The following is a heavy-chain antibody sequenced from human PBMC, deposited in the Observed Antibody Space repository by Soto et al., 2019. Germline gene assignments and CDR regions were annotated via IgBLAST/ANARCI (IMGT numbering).Heavy chain of an antibody. D-gene: IGHD4-17*01. J-gene: IGHJ5*02. CDR2: IYCSGST. CDR3: ARAMTTVVTGGWFDP. V-gene: IGHV4-31*03. Sequence: SETLSLTCTVSGGSISSGGYYWSWIRQHPGKGLEWIGYIYCSGSTYYNPSLKSRVTISVDTSKNQFSLKLSSVTAADTAVYYCARAMTTVVTGGWFDPWGQGTLVTVSS. CDR1: GGSISSGGYY.